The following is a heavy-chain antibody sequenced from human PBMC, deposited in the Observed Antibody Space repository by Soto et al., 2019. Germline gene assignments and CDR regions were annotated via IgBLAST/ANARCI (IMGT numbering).Heavy chain of an antibody. J-gene: IGHJ4*02. D-gene: IGHD4-17*01. CDR1: GGSISSGGYS. V-gene: IGHV4-30-2*01. CDR2: IYHSGST. Sequence: QLQLQESGSGLVKPSQTLSLTCAGSGGSISSGGYSWSWIRQPPGKGLEWIGYIYHSGSTYYNPSLKSRVSMSVDRSKNQVSLKLSSVTAADTAVYYCARGMTTVTTFDYWGQGTLVTVSS. CDR3: ARGMTTVTTFDY.